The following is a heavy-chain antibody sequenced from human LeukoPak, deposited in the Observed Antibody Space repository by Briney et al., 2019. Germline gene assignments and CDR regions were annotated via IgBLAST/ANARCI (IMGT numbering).Heavy chain of an antibody. CDR1: GFTFSSYA. V-gene: IGHV3-23*01. CDR3: GRYYVMDV. CDR2: ISGNSGRT. Sequence: GGSLRLSCAASGFTFSSYAMSWVRQAPGKGLEWVSSISGNSGRTYYADSVKGRFTISRDNSKSTLYLQMNSLRAEDTAVYYCGRYYVMDVWGQGTSVTVSS. J-gene: IGHJ6*02.